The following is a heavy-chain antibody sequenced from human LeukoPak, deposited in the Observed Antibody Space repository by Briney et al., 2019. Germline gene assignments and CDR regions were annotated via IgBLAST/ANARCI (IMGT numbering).Heavy chain of an antibody. D-gene: IGHD3-10*01. CDR3: ARDQTYSGSGIYTYFDY. CDR1: GGSISSGGHY. CDR2: IYSTGST. Sequence: PSETLSLTCTVSGGSISSGGHYWSWIRQPAGKGLEYLGRIYSTGSTNYNPSLRGRVTISVDTSKNHFSLKLSSVTAADTAVYYCARDQTYSGSGIYTYFDYWGQGILVTVSS. V-gene: IGHV4-61*02. J-gene: IGHJ4*02.